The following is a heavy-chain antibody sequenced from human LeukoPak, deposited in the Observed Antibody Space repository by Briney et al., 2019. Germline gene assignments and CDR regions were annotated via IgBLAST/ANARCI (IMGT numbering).Heavy chain of an antibody. CDR2: VNSGGSST. Sequence: GGSLRLSCAASGFTFSNYWMHWVRQAPGKGLVWVSRVNSGGSSTNYADSVKGRFTISTDNAKNTVYLQMNSLRAEDTAVYYCARGGGTGIFDYWGQGTLVTVSS. V-gene: IGHV3-74*01. D-gene: IGHD1-1*01. CDR1: GFTFSNYW. J-gene: IGHJ4*02. CDR3: ARGGGTGIFDY.